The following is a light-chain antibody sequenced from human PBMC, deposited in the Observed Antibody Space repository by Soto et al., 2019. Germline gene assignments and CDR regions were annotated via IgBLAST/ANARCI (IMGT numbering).Light chain of an antibody. J-gene: IGLJ3*02. CDR3: SSFTTSSTVV. Sequence: QSALTQPASVSGSPGQSIAISCTGTSSDVGKYSYVSWFQQYPGNAPKLMIYEVSNRPSGVSNRFSGSRSGNTASLTISGLQGEDEADYYCSSFTTSSTVVFGGGTKLTVL. CDR1: SSDVGKYSY. V-gene: IGLV2-14*01. CDR2: EVS.